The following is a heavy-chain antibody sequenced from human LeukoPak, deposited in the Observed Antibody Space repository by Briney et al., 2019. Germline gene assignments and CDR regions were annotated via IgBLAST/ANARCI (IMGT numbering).Heavy chain of an antibody. J-gene: IGHJ6*02. CDR1: GFTFSDYY. Sequence: GGSLRLSCAASGFTFSDYYMSWIRQAPGKGLEWVSYISSSGSTIYYADSVKGRFTISRDNAKNSLYLQMNSLRAEDTAAYYCARDYDYRDYNYYGMDVWGQGTTVTVPS. CDR2: ISSSGSTI. V-gene: IGHV3-11*01. CDR3: ARDYDYRDYNYYGMDV. D-gene: IGHD4-17*01.